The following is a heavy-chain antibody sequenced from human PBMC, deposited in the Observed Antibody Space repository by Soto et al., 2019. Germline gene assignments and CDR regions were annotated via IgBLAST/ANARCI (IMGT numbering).Heavy chain of an antibody. V-gene: IGHV3-74*01. D-gene: IGHD5-12*01. CDR2: INSDGSST. Sequence: GGSLRLSCAAPGFTFSSYWMHWVRQAPGKGLVWVSRINSDGSSTSYADSVKGRFTISRDNAKNTLYLQMNSLRAEDTAVYYCARLSGRDGYNPNSMFDYWGQGTLVTVSS. J-gene: IGHJ4*02. CDR1: GFTFSSYW. CDR3: ARLSGRDGYNPNSMFDY.